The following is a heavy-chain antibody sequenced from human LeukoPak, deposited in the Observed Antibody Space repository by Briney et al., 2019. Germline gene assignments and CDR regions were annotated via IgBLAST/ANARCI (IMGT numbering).Heavy chain of an antibody. V-gene: IGHV6-1*01. CDR1: GDSVSSNSVA. CDR3: ARVSSRILDY. CDR2: TYYRSKWYN. J-gene: IGHJ4*02. Sequence: SQTLSLTCAMSGDSVSSNSVAWNWIRQSPSRGLEWLGRTYYRSKWYNDYAVSVKSRISINPDTSKNQFSLQLDSVTLEDTAVYYCARVSSRILDYWGQGTLVTVSS. D-gene: IGHD2-2*01.